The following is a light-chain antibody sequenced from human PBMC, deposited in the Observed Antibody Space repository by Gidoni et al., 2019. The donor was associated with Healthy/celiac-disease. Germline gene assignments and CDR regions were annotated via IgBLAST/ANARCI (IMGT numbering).Light chain of an antibody. V-gene: IGKV3-11*01. J-gene: IGKJ4*01. CDR3: QQRSNWPLT. CDR2: DAS. Sequence: EIVLTQSPATLSLSPGERATLSCRASQSVSSYLAWYQQKPGQAPRLLIYDASNRATGIPARFSGSGSGTDFTLTISSLEPEDFAVYYWQQRSNWPLTFXGXTKVXIK. CDR1: QSVSSY.